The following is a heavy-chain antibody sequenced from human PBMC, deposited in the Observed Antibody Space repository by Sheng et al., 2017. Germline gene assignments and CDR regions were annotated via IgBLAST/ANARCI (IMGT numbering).Heavy chain of an antibody. CDR3: ARVFYDILSTELYYYYYGMDV. V-gene: IGHV1-69*01. D-gene: IGHD3-9*01. J-gene: IGHJ6*02. CDR2: IIPIFGTA. CDR1: GGTFSSYA. Sequence: QVQLVQSGAEVKKPGSSVKVSCKASGGTFSSYAISWVRQAPGQGLEWMGGIIPIFGTANYAQKFQGRVTITADESTSTAYMELSSLRSEDTAVYYCARVFYDILSTELYYYYYGMDVWGQGTTVTVSS.